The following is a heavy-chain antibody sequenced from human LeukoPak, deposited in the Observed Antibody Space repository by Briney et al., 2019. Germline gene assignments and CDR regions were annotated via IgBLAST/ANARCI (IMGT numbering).Heavy chain of an antibody. J-gene: IGHJ6*02. Sequence: PGRSLRLSCAASGFTFSSYAMHWVRQAPGKGLEWVAVISYDGSNKYYADSVKGRFTISRDNSKKALYLKMNSLRAEDTAVYYCARDFYDFWSGYYGGGYYYYGMDGWGQGTTVTVSS. D-gene: IGHD3-3*01. CDR2: ISYDGSNK. CDR1: GFTFSSYA. V-gene: IGHV3-30-3*01. CDR3: ARDFYDFWSGYYGGGYYYYGMDG.